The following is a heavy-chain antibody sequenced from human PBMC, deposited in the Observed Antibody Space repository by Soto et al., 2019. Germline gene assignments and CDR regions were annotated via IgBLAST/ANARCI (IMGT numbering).Heavy chain of an antibody. D-gene: IGHD3-10*01. Sequence: SETLSLTCAVYGGSFSGYYWSWIRQPPGKGLEWIGEINHSGSTNYNPSLKSRVTISVDTSKNQFSLKLGSVTAADTAVYYCARARDMVRVFILSNYYQYGMDVSGQGTSVIVSS. CDR2: INHSGST. CDR1: GGSFSGYY. V-gene: IGHV4-34*01. CDR3: ARARDMVRVFILSNYYQYGMDV. J-gene: IGHJ6*02.